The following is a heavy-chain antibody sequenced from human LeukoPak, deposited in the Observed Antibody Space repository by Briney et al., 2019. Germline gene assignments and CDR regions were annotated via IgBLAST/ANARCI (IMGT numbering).Heavy chain of an antibody. CDR2: INHSGST. D-gene: IGHD5-12*01. V-gene: IGHV4-34*01. J-gene: IGHJ4*02. Sequence: SETLSLTCAVYGGSFSGYYWSWIRQPPGKGLEWIGEINHSGSTNYNPSHKSRVTISVDTSKNQFSLKLSSVTAADTAVYYCARGLRGGYDFLDGGGYWGQGTLVTVSS. CDR1: GGSFSGYY. CDR3: ARGLRGGYDFLDGGGY.